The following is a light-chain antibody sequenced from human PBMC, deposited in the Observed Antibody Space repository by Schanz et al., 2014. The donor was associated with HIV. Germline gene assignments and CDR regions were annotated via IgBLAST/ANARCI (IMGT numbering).Light chain of an antibody. CDR1: QSVSSDY. CDR2: GAS. Sequence: EIVLTQSPGTLSLSPGERATLSCRASQSVSSDYFAWYQQKSGQAPRLLIYGASSRATGIPDRFSGSGSGTDFTLTISRVEPEDFAVYYCQQFGISPPWTFGQGTKVEI. V-gene: IGKV3-20*01. J-gene: IGKJ1*01. CDR3: QQFGISPPWT.